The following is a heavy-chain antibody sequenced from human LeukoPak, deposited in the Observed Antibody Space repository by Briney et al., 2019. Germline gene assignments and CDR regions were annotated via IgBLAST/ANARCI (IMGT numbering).Heavy chain of an antibody. D-gene: IGHD3/OR15-3a*01. V-gene: IGHV3-7*01. CDR3: ARGGYYNFWTGLADY. J-gene: IGHJ4*02. CDR2: IKHDDTEI. CDR1: GFDFNKYW. Sequence: GGSLRLSCAASGFDFNKYWMNWVRQAPRKGLEWVANIKHDDTEINYVDSVRGRFTVSRDNAKNSLYLQLNSLRHEDAAVYFCARGGYYNFWTGLADYWGLGTRVTVSS.